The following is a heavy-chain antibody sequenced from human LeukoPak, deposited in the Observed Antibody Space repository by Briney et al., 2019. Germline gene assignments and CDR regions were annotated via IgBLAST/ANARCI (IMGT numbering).Heavy chain of an antibody. J-gene: IGHJ4*02. V-gene: IGHV3-30*02. CDR3: ARRLHDSGSYSADY. CDR2: IKSDGSQK. CDR1: GFTFSSFD. Sequence: TGGSLRLSCAPSGFTFSSFDMHWVRQRPDKGLEWVAFIKSDGSQKYYADSVRGRFTVSRYNSRNMLYLQLDSLRDDDTAVYFCARRLHDSGSYSADYWGQGTLVTVSS. D-gene: IGHD3-10*01.